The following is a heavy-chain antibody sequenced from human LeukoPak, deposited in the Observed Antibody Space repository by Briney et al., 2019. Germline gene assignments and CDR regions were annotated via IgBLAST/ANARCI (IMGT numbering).Heavy chain of an antibody. CDR3: AKEVIVGNFDY. CDR2: ISWDSGSI. Sequence: GRSLRLSCAASGFTFYDYAMHWVRHAPGKGLEWVSGISWDSGSIVYADSVKGRFTISRDNAKNSLYLQMNSLRAEDTALYYCAKEVIVGNFDYWGQGTLVTVS. D-gene: IGHD3-22*01. CDR1: GFTFYDYA. V-gene: IGHV3-9*01. J-gene: IGHJ4*02.